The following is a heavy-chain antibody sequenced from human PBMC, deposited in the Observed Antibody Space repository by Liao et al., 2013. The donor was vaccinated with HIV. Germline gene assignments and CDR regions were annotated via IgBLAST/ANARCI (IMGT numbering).Heavy chain of an antibody. V-gene: IGHV4-34*01. D-gene: IGHD3-3*02. CDR1: GGSFNDYF. CDR2: VAHSGGT. CDR3: ARGGIWAFDI. J-gene: IGHJ3*02. Sequence: QVQLQQWGAGLLKPSETLSLTCAVYGGSFNDYFWTWIRQPPGKGLEWIGEVAHSGGTNYNPSLKSRVTISVDTSTNQFSLRLNSVTAADTAMYYCARGGIWAFDIWGRRDDWSPSLQ.